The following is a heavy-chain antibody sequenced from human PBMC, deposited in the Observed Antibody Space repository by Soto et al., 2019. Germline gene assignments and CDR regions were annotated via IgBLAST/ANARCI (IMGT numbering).Heavy chain of an antibody. Sequence: QVQLQQSGPGLVKPSQTLSLTCAISGDSVSSNDATWDWIRPSPSRGLEWLGRTYYRPRWQTTCGRFAKRRISVSPAGSMIPFYLPPIALTPDAPAVYYCARLMGNSWLGSGGQGALWTVSS. J-gene: IGHJ5*01. CDR3: ARLMGNSWLGS. CDR2: TYYRPRWQT. CDR1: GDSVSSNDAT. V-gene: IGHV6-1*01.